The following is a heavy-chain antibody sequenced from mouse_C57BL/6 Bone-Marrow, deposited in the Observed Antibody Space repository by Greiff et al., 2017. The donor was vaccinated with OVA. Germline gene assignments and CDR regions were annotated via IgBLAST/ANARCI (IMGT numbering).Heavy chain of an antibody. J-gene: IGHJ2*01. Sequence: QVQLQQSGAELVRPGASVKLSCKASGYTFTDYYINWVKQRPGQGLEWIARLYPGSGNTYYNEKFKGKATLTAEKSSSTAYMQLSSLTSEDSAVYFCARGSGNYDDYWGQGTTLTVSS. CDR1: GYTFTDYY. V-gene: IGHV1-76*01. CDR3: ARGSGNYDDY. CDR2: LYPGSGNT. D-gene: IGHD1-3*01.